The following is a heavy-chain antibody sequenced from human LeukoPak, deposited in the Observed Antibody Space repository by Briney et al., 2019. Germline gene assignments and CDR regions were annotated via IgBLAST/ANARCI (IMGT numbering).Heavy chain of an antibody. D-gene: IGHD3-3*01. CDR1: GFIFSTYS. CDR2: IGTSSSYI. Sequence: GGSLRLSCAASGFIFSTYSMNWVRQAPGKGLEWVSSIGTSSSYIYYADSVKGRFTISRDNAKNSLYLQMNSLRAEDTAVYYCARGGVWQAFWSGNPDYWGQGTLVTVSS. V-gene: IGHV3-21*01. J-gene: IGHJ4*02. CDR3: ARGGVWQAFWSGNPDY.